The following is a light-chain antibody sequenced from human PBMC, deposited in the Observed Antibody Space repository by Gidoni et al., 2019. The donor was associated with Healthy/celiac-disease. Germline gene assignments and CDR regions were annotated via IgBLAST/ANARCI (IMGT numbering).Light chain of an antibody. CDR2: AAS. Sequence: DIQMTQSPSSLSASVGDKITFPCRASQGISIYLNWYQQKPGKAPNLLIYAASNLQSGVPSRFSGSGSGTDFTLTITSLQPEDFATYYCQQTYSTPRTFGQGTKVEIK. J-gene: IGKJ1*01. CDR1: QGISIY. V-gene: IGKV1-39*01. CDR3: QQTYSTPRT.